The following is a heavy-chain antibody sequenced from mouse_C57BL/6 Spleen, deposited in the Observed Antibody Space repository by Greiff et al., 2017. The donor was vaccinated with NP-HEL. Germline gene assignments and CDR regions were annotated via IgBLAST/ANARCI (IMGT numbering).Heavy chain of an antibody. V-gene: IGHV1-64*01. CDR3: ARQGDGYYEGYAMDY. J-gene: IGHJ4*01. CDR1: GYTFTSYW. Sequence: VQLQQSGAELVKPGASVKLSCKASGYTFTSYWMHWVKQRPGQGLEWIGMIHPNSGSTNYNEKFKSKATLTVDKSSSTAYMQLSSLTSEDSAVYYCARQGDGYYEGYAMDYWGQGTSVTVSS. CDR2: IHPNSGST. D-gene: IGHD2-3*01.